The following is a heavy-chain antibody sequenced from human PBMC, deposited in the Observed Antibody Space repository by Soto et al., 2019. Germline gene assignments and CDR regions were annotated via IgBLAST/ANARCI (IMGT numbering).Heavy chain of an antibody. J-gene: IGHJ6*02. V-gene: IGHV1-69*13. CDR2: IIPIFGTA. CDR1: GGTFSSYA. Sequence: VASVKVSCKASGGTFSSYAISWVRQAPGQGLEWMGGIIPIFGTANYAQKFQGRVTITADESTSTAYMELSSLRSEDTAVYYCARTDIVVVVGQSGMDVWGQGTTVTVSS. D-gene: IGHD2-15*01. CDR3: ARTDIVVVVGQSGMDV.